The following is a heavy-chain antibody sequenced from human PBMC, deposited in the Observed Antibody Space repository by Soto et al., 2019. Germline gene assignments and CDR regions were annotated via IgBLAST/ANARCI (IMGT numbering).Heavy chain of an antibody. Sequence: GGSLRLSCAASGFTVSTNYMNWVRQAPGKGLEWISILQSGGNTYYADSVKGRFTITRDNSKNTVYLQMNNLRVEDTAIYYCVRELQGPLAYWGKGTLVTVS. J-gene: IGHJ4*02. CDR3: VRELQGPLAY. CDR1: GFTVSTNY. V-gene: IGHV3-53*01. D-gene: IGHD4-4*01. CDR2: LQSGGNT.